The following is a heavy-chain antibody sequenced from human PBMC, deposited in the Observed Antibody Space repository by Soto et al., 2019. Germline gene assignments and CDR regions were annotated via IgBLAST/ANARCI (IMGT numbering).Heavy chain of an antibody. CDR2: IYSGGST. J-gene: IGHJ4*02. Sequence: EVQVVESGGGLIQPGGSLRLSCEVSGFSVTANYMSWVRQAPGRGLEWVSVIYSGGSTYYIDSVKGRFSISRDISKNTLYLQMTSLRAEYTAVYYCQGYVYLGEGTLVTVSS. D-gene: IGHD5-12*01. CDR1: GFSVTANY. CDR3: QGYVY. V-gene: IGHV3-53*01.